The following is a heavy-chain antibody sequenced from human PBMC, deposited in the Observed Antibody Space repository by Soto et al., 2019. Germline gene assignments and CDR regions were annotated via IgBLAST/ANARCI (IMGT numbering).Heavy chain of an antibody. CDR1: GYTFTSYY. V-gene: IGHV1-46*01. Sequence: ASVKVSCKASGYTFTSYYMHWVRQAPGQGLEWMGIINPSGGSTSYAQKFQGRVTMTRDTSTSTVYMELSSLRSEDTAVYYCARGRSIAARRAYYYYGMDVWGQGTTVTVSS. J-gene: IGHJ6*02. CDR2: INPSGGST. CDR3: ARGRSIAARRAYYYYGMDV. D-gene: IGHD6-6*01.